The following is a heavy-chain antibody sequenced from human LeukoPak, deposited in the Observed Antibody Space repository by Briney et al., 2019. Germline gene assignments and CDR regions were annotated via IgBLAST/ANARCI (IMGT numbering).Heavy chain of an antibody. Sequence: GESLKISCKGSGYSFTSYWIGWVRQMPGKGLEWMGIIYPGDSDTRYSPSFQGQVTISADKSISTAYLQWSSLKASDTAMYYCARRGRSAGYCSGGSCYSYWFDPWGQGTLVTVSS. J-gene: IGHJ5*02. CDR2: IYPGDSDT. CDR3: ARRGRSAGYCSGGSCYSYWFDP. D-gene: IGHD2-15*01. CDR1: GYSFTSYW. V-gene: IGHV5-51*01.